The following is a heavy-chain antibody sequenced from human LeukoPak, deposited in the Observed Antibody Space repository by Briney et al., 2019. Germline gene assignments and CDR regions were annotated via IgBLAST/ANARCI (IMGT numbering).Heavy chain of an antibody. D-gene: IGHD1-14*01. Sequence: GGSLRLSCAASGFTVSSNYMSWVRQAPGKELEWVSVIYSGGSTYYADSVKDRFTISRDNSKNTLYLQVNSLRAEDTAVYYCASRYSRKGYYFDYWGQGTLVTVSS. CDR2: IYSGGST. V-gene: IGHV3-53*01. J-gene: IGHJ4*02. CDR3: ASRYSRKGYYFDY. CDR1: GFTVSSNY.